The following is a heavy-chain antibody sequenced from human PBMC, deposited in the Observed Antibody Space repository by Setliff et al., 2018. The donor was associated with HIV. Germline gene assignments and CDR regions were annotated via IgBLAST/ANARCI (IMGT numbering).Heavy chain of an antibody. V-gene: IGHV1-3*01. CDR3: VRGALLAAFDFDY. D-gene: IGHD3-10*01. J-gene: IGHJ4*01. CDR2: INVGKGDT. CDR1: GYTFTTYS. Sequence: ASVKVSCKASGYTFTTYSLHWVRQAPGRSLEWVGWINVGKGDTKYSQELQDRVTITRDTSANTAYMELSSLRSDDTAVYFCVRGALLAAFDFDYWGQGTLVTVSS.